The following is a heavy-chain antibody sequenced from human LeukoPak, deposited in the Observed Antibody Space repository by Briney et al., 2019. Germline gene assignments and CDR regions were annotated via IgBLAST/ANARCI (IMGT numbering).Heavy chain of an antibody. CDR1: GYSFTSYW. CDR2: IDPSDSYT. J-gene: IGHJ6*02. V-gene: IGHV5-10-1*01. CDR3: ARLAEITSGMDV. D-gene: IGHD3-10*01. Sequence: GESLKISCKCSGYSFTSYWISWVRQMPGKGLEWMGRIDPSDSYTNYSPSFQGHVTISADQSISTAYLQWSSLKAPDTAMYYCARLAEITSGMDVWGQGTTVTVSS.